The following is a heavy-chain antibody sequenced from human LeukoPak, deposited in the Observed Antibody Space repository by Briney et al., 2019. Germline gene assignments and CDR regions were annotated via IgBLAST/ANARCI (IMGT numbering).Heavy chain of an antibody. D-gene: IGHD4-23*01. V-gene: IGHV4-59*08. CDR1: GGSISSYY. J-gene: IGHJ4*02. CDR3: ARQRVNGGNSWVDY. CDR2: IYYSGST. Sequence: SETLSLTCTVSGGSISSYYWSWIRQPPGKGLGWIGYIYYSGSTNYNPALRSRVTISVDTSKNQFSLKLSSVTAADTAVYYCARQRVNGGNSWVDYWGQGTLVTVSS.